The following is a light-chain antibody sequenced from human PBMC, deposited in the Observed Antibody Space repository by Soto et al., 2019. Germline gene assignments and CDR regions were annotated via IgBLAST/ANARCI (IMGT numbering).Light chain of an antibody. Sequence: AIQMTQSPSSLSSSVGDIVTITCRASQDIRTELGWYQQKPGKAPKLLIYATSSLQGGVPSRFSGSGSGTDFTLTISSLQPEDFATYYCLQDYSYPRTFGQGTKVEIK. CDR2: ATS. CDR3: LQDYSYPRT. V-gene: IGKV1-6*01. J-gene: IGKJ1*01. CDR1: QDIRTE.